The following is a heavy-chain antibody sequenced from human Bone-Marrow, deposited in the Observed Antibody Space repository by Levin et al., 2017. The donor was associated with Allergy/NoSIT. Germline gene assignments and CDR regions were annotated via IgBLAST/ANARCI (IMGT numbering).Heavy chain of an antibody. J-gene: IGHJ6*02. Sequence: KISCKASGGTFSSYAISWVRQAPGQGLEWMGGIIPIFGTANYAQKFQGRVTITADESTSTAYMELSSLRSEDTAVYYCARFTTQPYSNLPGHDYDGMDVWGQGTTVTVSS. CDR1: GGTFSSYA. D-gene: IGHD4-11*01. CDR3: ARFTTQPYSNLPGHDYDGMDV. CDR2: IIPIFGTA. V-gene: IGHV1-69*01.